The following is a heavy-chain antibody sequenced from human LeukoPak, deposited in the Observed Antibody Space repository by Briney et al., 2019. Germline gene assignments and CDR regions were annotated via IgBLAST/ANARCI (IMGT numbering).Heavy chain of an antibody. CDR2: ISAYNGNT. J-gene: IGHJ4*02. Sequence: ASVKVSCKASGYTFTSYGISWVRQAPGQGLEWMGWISAYNGNTNYAQKFQGRVTMTRDTSISTAYMELSRLRSDDTAVYYCARGSAMVRGTTRDWGQGTLVTVSS. D-gene: IGHD3-10*01. CDR3: ARGSAMVRGTTRD. V-gene: IGHV1-18*01. CDR1: GYTFTSYG.